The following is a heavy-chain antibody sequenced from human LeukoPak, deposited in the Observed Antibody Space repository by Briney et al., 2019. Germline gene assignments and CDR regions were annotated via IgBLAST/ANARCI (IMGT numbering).Heavy chain of an antibody. CDR3: ASSLGYGDYGGLDY. Sequence: ASVKVSCKASGYTFTSYGISWVRQAPGQGLEWMGWISAYNGNTNYAQKLQGRVTMTTDTSTSTAYMELRSLRSDDTAVYYCASSLGYGDYGGLDYWGQGTLVTVSS. CDR2: ISAYNGNT. V-gene: IGHV1-18*01. D-gene: IGHD4-17*01. CDR1: GYTFTSYG. J-gene: IGHJ4*02.